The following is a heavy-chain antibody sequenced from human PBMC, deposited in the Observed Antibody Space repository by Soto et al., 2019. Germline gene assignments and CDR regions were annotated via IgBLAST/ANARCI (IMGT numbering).Heavy chain of an antibody. D-gene: IGHD4-17*01. V-gene: IGHV4-39*07. Sequence: SETLSLTCTVSGGSISSSSYYWGWIRQPPGKGLEWIGSIYYSGSTYYNPSLKSRVTISVDTSKNHFSLKLISVTAADTAVYYCARALMSYGDYEGGFTFDIWGQGTMVTVSS. CDR1: GGSISSSSYY. CDR3: ARALMSYGDYEGGFTFDI. J-gene: IGHJ3*02. CDR2: IYYSGST.